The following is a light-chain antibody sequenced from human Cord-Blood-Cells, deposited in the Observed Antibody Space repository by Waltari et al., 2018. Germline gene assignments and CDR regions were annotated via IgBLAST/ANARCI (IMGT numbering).Light chain of an antibody. Sequence: EIVLTQSPVTLSLSPGDRATLSCTASQSVSSSYLACYQQKPGQAPRLLIYGASSRATGIPDRFSGSGSGTDFTLTISRLEPEDFAVYYCQHYGSSYTFGQGTKLEIK. CDR1: QSVSSSY. CDR2: GAS. V-gene: IGKV3-20*01. J-gene: IGKJ2*01. CDR3: QHYGSSYT.